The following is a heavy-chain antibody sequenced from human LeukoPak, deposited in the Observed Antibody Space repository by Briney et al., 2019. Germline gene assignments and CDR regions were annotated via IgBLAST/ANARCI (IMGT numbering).Heavy chain of an antibody. V-gene: IGHV4-59*01. CDR3: ARVVMVRGVIVFDY. CDR2: IYYSGST. J-gene: IGHJ4*02. CDR1: GGSISSYY. D-gene: IGHD3-10*01. Sequence: SETLSLTCTVSGGSISSYYWSWIRQPPGKGLEWIGYIYYSGSTNYNPSLKSRVTMSVDTSKDQFSLKLSSVTAADTAVYYCARVVMVRGVIVFDYWGQGTLVTVSS.